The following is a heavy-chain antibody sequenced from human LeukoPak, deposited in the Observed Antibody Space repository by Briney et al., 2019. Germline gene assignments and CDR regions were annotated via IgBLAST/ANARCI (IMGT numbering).Heavy chain of an antibody. V-gene: IGHV3-23*01. D-gene: IGHD2-21*01. Sequence: GGSLRLSCSASGFTFSTYGMSWVRQAPGKGLEWVSTVRVNGRSTFYADSVKGRFTISRDNSKNTLYLQMNSLRAEDTALYYCAKPGEASNYYFDYWGQGALVTVSS. CDR2: VRVNGRST. J-gene: IGHJ4*02. CDR1: GFTFSTYG. CDR3: AKPGEASNYYFDY.